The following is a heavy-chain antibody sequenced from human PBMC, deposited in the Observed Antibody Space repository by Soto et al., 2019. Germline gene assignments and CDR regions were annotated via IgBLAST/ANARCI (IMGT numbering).Heavy chain of an antibody. Sequence: PSETLSLACGVSGGSISSSNWWSWVRQPPGKGLEWIGETYHSGSTNYNPSLKSRVTISVDKSKNPFSLKLSSATAADTAVYYCARTFRFFECWGIDVSGQGTTVTGS. CDR2: TYHSGST. D-gene: IGHD3-3*01. CDR1: GGSISSSNW. J-gene: IGHJ6*02. CDR3: ARTFRFFECWGIDV. V-gene: IGHV4-4*02.